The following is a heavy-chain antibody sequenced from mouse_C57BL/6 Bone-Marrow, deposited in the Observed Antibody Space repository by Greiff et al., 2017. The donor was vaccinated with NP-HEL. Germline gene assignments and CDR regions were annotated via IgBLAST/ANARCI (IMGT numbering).Heavy chain of an antibody. CDR2: IYPGSGST. CDR3: AREWANKSWFAY. J-gene: IGHJ3*01. D-gene: IGHD3-1*01. CDR1: GYTFTSYW. V-gene: IGHV1-55*01. Sequence: QVQLQQPGAELVKPGASVKMSCKASGYTFTSYWITWVKQRPGQGLEWIGDIYPGSGSTNYNEKFKSKATLTVDTSSSTAYMQLSSRTSEDSAVYYCAREWANKSWFAYWGQGTLVTVSA.